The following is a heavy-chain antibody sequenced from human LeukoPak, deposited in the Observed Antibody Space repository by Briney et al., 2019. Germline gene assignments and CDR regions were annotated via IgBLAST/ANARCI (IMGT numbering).Heavy chain of an antibody. V-gene: IGHV1-2*02. CDR2: TNPNSGGT. CDR3: ARSPRYSWNYGDAFDI. Sequence: ASARVSRKASGNTFACYYVHWVRHAPGQGLEWMGWTNPNSGGTNYAQKFQGRVTMTRDTSISTAYMELSRLRSDDTAVYYCARSPRYSWNYGDAFDIWGQGTMVTVSS. CDR1: GNTFACYY. D-gene: IGHD1-7*01. J-gene: IGHJ3*02.